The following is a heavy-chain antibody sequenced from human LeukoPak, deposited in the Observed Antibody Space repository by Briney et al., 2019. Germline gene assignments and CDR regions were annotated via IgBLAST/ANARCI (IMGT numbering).Heavy chain of an antibody. D-gene: IGHD1-7*01. J-gene: IGHJ4*02. CDR1: GFTVSSNY. CDR2: TYSGGST. CDR3: ARDSGWNYVDLEY. Sequence: PGGSLRLSCAASGFTVSSNYMSWVRQAPGKELEWVSVTYSGGSTYYADSVKGRFTISRDNSKNTVYLQMNNLRAEDTAVYHCARDSGWNYVDLEYWGQGTLVTVSS. V-gene: IGHV3-66*01.